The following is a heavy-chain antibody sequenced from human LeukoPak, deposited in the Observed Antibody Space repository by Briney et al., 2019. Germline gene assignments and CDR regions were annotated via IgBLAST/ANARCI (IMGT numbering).Heavy chain of an antibody. Sequence: PGGSLRLSCAASGFTFNTYTMNWVRQAPGKGLEWVSGLSGSGGSTYYADSVKGRFTISRDNSKNTLYLRMNSLRVEDTAVYYCAKAYTSGWYFCFDYWGQGALVTVSS. CDR1: GFTFNTYT. CDR3: AKAYTSGWYFCFDY. J-gene: IGHJ4*02. D-gene: IGHD6-19*01. CDR2: LSGSGGST. V-gene: IGHV3-23*01.